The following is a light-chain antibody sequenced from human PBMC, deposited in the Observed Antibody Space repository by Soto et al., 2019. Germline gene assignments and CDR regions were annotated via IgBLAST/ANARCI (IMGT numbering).Light chain of an antibody. CDR1: QSVINNY. V-gene: IGKV3-11*01. CDR3: QQRHMWAIT. CDR2: GAS. Sequence: LAQEPGTPSRDPGERAALSWRASQSVINNYLAWYQQKPGQAPRLLIYGASNRATGIPPRFSGSGSGTDFTLTISSLSHEESAVYYCQQRHMWAITCGLGTLLEIK. J-gene: IGKJ5*01.